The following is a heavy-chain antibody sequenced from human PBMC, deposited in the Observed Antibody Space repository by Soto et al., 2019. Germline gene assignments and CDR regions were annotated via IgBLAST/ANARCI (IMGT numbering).Heavy chain of an antibody. V-gene: IGHV3-11*01. D-gene: IGHD3-22*01. Sequence: QVQLVESGGGLVQPGGSLRLSCAASGFTFSDYYMSWIRQAPGKGLEWVSYISSSGSTIYYADSVKGRFTISRDNAKNSLYLQMNSLRAEDTAVYYCARDRYYYDSSGYYAHAAFDIWGQGTMVTVSS. CDR2: ISSSGSTI. J-gene: IGHJ3*02. CDR1: GFTFSDYY. CDR3: ARDRYYYDSSGYYAHAAFDI.